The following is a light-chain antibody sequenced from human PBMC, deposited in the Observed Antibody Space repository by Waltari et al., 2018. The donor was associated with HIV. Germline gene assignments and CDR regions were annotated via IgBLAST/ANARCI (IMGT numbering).Light chain of an antibody. Sequence: DIHLTQSPSILSASVGERVTITCRASQGISSYVAWYQQKPGKAPKLLIYGASTLQGGVPSRFSGSGSGTDFTLTINSLQPEGFATYYCQQIKSVPLTFGGGTKVDMK. CDR1: QGISSY. CDR3: QQIKSVPLT. V-gene: IGKV1-9*01. J-gene: IGKJ4*01. CDR2: GAS.